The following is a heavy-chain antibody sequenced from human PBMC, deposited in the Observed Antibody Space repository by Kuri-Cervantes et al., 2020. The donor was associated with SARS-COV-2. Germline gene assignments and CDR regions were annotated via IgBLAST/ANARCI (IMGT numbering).Heavy chain of an antibody. V-gene: IGHV3-64*04. CDR3: ASGYGSGSYYSIPFDY. CDR2: ISSNGGST. Sequence: GGSLRLSCAASGFTFSSYAMHWVRQAPGKGLEYVSAISSNGGSTYYADSVKGRFTISRDNSKNTLYLQMNSLRAEDTAVYYCASGYGSGSYYSIPFDYWGQGTLVTVSS. J-gene: IGHJ4*02. D-gene: IGHD3-10*01. CDR1: GFTFSSYA.